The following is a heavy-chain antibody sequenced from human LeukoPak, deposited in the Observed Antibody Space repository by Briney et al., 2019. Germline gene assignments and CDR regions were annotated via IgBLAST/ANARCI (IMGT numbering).Heavy chain of an antibody. J-gene: IGHJ4*02. Sequence: GGSLRLSCAASGFTFSSYGMSWVRQAPGKGLEWVSAISGSGGSTYYADSVKGRFTISRDNSKNTLYLQMNSPRAEDTAVYYCAKDQYYYGSGSYRYWGQGTLVTVSS. CDR2: ISGSGGST. CDR3: AKDQYYYGSGSYRY. D-gene: IGHD3-10*01. CDR1: GFTFSSYG. V-gene: IGHV3-23*01.